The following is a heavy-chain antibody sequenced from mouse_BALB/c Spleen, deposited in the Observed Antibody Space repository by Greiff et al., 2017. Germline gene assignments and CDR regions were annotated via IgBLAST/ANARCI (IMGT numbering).Heavy chain of an antibody. CDR2: IDPENGDT. V-gene: IGHV14-4*02. Sequence: VHVKQSGAELVRSGASVKLSCTASGFNIKDYYMHWVKQRPEQGLEWIGWIDPENGDTEYAPKFQGKATMTADTSSNTAYLQLSSLTSEDTAVYYCTAYYGNYDAMDYWGQGTSVTVSS. D-gene: IGHD2-1*01. CDR1: GFNIKDYY. CDR3: TAYYGNYDAMDY. J-gene: IGHJ4*01.